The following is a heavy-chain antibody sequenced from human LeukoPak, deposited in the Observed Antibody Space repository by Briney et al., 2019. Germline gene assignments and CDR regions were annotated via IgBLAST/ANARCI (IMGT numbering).Heavy chain of an antibody. Sequence: GGSLRLSCAASGFTFSSYWMSWVRQAPGKGLEWVANIKKDGSEKYYVDSVKGRFTISRDNAKNSLYLQMNSLRAEDTAVYYCARDLVWDYYDSSGYNDYWGQGTLVTVSS. CDR3: ARDLVWDYYDSSGYNDY. J-gene: IGHJ4*02. D-gene: IGHD3-22*01. CDR1: GFTFSSYW. V-gene: IGHV3-7*01. CDR2: IKKDGSEK.